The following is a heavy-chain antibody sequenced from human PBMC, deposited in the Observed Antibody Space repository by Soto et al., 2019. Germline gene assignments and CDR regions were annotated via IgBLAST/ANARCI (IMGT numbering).Heavy chain of an antibody. CDR2: IKSKGDGGAR. D-gene: IGHD1-1*01. Sequence: EVQMVQSGGDLVKPGGSLRLSCVTSGFMFTSAWMNWVRQAPGKGLEWVARIKSKGDGGARDYAAPVTGRFSISRDDSKNTVYLQMDSLRAEDTAVYYSVEPWNDCWGQGKLVNVSS. V-gene: IGHV3-15*01. J-gene: IGHJ4*02. CDR3: VEPWNDC. CDR1: GFMFTSAW.